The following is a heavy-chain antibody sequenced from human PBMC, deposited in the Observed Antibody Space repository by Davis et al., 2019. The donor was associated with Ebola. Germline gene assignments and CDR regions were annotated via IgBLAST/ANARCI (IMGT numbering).Heavy chain of an antibody. CDR3: ARESGGGIDY. Sequence: PGGSLRLSCAASGFTFTNYAMSWVRQAPGKGLEWVGFIRNKAYGGTTEYAASVKGRFTISRDDSGNIAYLQMNSLKIEDTAVYYCARESGGGIDYWGQGTLVTVSS. CDR1: GFTFTNYA. J-gene: IGHJ4*02. V-gene: IGHV3-49*04. D-gene: IGHD1-26*01. CDR2: IRNKAYGGTT.